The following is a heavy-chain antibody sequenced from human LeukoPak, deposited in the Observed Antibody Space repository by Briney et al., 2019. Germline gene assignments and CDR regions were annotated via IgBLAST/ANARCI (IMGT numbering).Heavy chain of an antibody. D-gene: IGHD3-22*01. Sequence: GRSLRLSCAASGFTFSDYGMHWVRQAPGKGLEWVAVIWYDGSNKYYADSVKGRFTISRDNSRNTLYLQMNSLRAEDTAVYYCVRELPPVVQYYFDYWGPGALVTVSS. V-gene: IGHV3-33*01. J-gene: IGHJ4*02. CDR3: VRELPPVVQYYFDY. CDR2: IWYDGSNK. CDR1: GFTFSDYG.